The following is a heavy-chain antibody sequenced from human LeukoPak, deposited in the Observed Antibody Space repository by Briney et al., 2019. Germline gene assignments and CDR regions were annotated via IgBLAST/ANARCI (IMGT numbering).Heavy chain of an antibody. V-gene: IGHV3-9*01. CDR1: GFTFDDYA. J-gene: IGHJ4*02. CDR2: ISWNSGSI. D-gene: IGHD3-22*01. CDR3: AKDDGSYYDSSGSDY. Sequence: PGGSLRLSCAASGFTFDDYAMHWVRQAPGKGLEWVSGISWNSGSIGYADSVKGRFTISRDNAKNSLYLQMNSLRAEDTASYYCAKDDGSYYDSSGSDYWGQGTLVTVSS.